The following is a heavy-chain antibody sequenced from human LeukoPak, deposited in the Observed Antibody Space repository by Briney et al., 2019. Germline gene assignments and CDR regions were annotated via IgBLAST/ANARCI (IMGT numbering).Heavy chain of an antibody. J-gene: IGHJ1*01. CDR1: GYTFSSYT. CDR3: ARYGSGSPYEYFQH. D-gene: IGHD3-10*01. CDR2: IIAYNGNT. V-gene: IGHV1-18*01. Sequence: ASLKVSCTASGYTFSSYTISWVRQAPGQRLEWIAWIIAYNGNTNYAQKLQSRVTMTTDTSTSTAYMELRSLRSDDTAVYYCARYGSGSPYEYFQHWGQGTLVTVSS.